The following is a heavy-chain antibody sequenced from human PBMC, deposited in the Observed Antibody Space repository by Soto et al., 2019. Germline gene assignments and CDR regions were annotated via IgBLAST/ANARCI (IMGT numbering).Heavy chain of an antibody. D-gene: IGHD6-13*01. CDR1: GYTFTSYG. V-gene: IGHV1-18*01. CDR2: ISAYNGNT. CDR3: ARDEGIPPPGLYGMDV. J-gene: IGHJ6*02. Sequence: ASVKVSCKASGYTFTSYGISWVRQAPGQGLEWMGWISAYNGNTNYAQKLQGRVTMTTDTSTSTAYMELRSLRSDDTAVYYCARDEGIPPPGLYGMDVWGQGTTVTVSS.